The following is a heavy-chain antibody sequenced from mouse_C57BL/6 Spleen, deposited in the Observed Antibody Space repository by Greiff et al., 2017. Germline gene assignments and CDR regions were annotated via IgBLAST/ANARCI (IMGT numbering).Heavy chain of an antibody. CDR3: ARGLTGTYYVDY. CDR2: IHPNSGST. CDR1: GYTFTSYW. D-gene: IGHD4-1*01. V-gene: IGHV1-64*01. Sequence: QVQLQQPGAELVKPGASVKLSCKASGYTFTSYWMPWVKQRPGQGLEWIGMIHPNSGSTNYNEKFKSKATLTVDKSASTAYMQLSSRTSEDSAVYYCARGLTGTYYVDYWGQGTTLTVSS. J-gene: IGHJ2*01.